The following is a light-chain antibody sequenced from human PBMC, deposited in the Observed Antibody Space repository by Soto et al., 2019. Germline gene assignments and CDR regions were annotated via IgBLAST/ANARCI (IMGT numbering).Light chain of an antibody. V-gene: IGKV3-15*01. J-gene: IGKJ1*01. CDR3: QQYNNWSTWT. CDR2: GAS. CDR1: QSVSSN. Sequence: EIVMTQSPATLSVSPGERATLSCRASQSVSSNLAWYQQKPGQAPRLLIYGASTRATGIPARFSGSGSGTEFTRTISSLQSEDFAVYYCQQYNNWSTWTFGQGTKVEIK.